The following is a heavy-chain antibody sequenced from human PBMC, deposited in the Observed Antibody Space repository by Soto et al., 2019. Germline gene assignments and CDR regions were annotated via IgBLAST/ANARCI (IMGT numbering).Heavy chain of an antibody. CDR2: IYYSGTT. V-gene: IGHV4-39*01. Sequence: PSETLSLTCTVSGDSITSNSYFWAWIRQPPGKGLEWIGSIYYSGTTYYNPSLKSRVTISVDRSKNQFSLKLSSVTAADTAVYYCASHFSVDYFAYWGQGALVTVSS. CDR1: GDSITSNSYF. CDR3: ASHFSVDYFAY. J-gene: IGHJ4*02.